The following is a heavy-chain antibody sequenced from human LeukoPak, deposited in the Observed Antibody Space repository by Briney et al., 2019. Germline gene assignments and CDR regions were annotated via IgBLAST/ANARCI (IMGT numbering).Heavy chain of an antibody. Sequence: ASVKVSCKASGYTFTSYDINWVRQATGQGLEWMGWMNPNSGNTGYAQKFQGRVTMTRNTSISTAYMELSSLRSEGTAVYYCARKHPRTVVPAATNDYWGQGTLVTVSS. V-gene: IGHV1-8*01. CDR2: MNPNSGNT. J-gene: IGHJ4*02. CDR3: ARKHPRTVVPAATNDY. D-gene: IGHD2-2*01. CDR1: GYTFTSYD.